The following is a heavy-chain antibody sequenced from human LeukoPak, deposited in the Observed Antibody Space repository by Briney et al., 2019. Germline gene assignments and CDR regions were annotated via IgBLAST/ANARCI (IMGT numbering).Heavy chain of an antibody. V-gene: IGHV3-9*01. Sequence: GGSLRLSCAASGFTFDDYAIHWVRQAPGKGLEWVSGISWNSGSIGYADSVKGRFTISRDNAKNSLYLQMNSLRAEDTALYYCAKLRPLGWFDPWGQGTLVTVSS. CDR1: GFTFDDYA. CDR3: AKLRPLGWFDP. D-gene: IGHD3-3*01. J-gene: IGHJ5*02. CDR2: ISWNSGSI.